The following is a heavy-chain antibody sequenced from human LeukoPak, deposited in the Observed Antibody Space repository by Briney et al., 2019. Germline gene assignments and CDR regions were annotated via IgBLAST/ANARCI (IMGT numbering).Heavy chain of an antibody. CDR2: ISSSGSTI. Sequence: GGSLRLSCAAPGFTFSSYEMNWVRQAPGKGLEWVSYISSSGSTIYYADSVKGRFTISRDNAKNSLYLQMNSLRAEDTAVYYCARRHDSSGTFDYWGQGTLVTVSS. J-gene: IGHJ4*02. CDR3: ARRHDSSGTFDY. CDR1: GFTFSSYE. V-gene: IGHV3-48*03. D-gene: IGHD3-22*01.